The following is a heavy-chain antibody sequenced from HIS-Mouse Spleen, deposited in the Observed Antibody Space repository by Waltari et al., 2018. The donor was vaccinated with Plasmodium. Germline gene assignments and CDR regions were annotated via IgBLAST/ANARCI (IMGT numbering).Heavy chain of an antibody. CDR1: GITFSSYS. D-gene: IGHD1-7*01. J-gene: IGHJ4*02. V-gene: IGHV3-21*01. CDR2: ISSSSSYK. Sequence: EVQLVESGGGLVKPGGSLRLSCAASGITFSSYSMHWVRQAPGKGLEWVSSISSSSSYKYYADSVKGRFTISRDNAKNSLYLQMNSLRAEDTAVYYCARDHNWNYDYWGQGTLVTVSS. CDR3: ARDHNWNYDY.